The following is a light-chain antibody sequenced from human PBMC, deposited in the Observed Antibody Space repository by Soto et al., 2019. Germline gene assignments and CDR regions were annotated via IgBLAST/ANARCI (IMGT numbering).Light chain of an antibody. CDR2: AAS. Sequence: DIQMTQSPSSLSASVGDRVTITCRASQGISSDLGWYQQKPGKAPKRLIYAASSLQSGVPSRFSCSGSGTEFTLTISSLQPEDFATYYCLQHNSYPRTFGQGTKVEIK. CDR1: QGISSD. CDR3: LQHNSYPRT. V-gene: IGKV1-17*01. J-gene: IGKJ1*01.